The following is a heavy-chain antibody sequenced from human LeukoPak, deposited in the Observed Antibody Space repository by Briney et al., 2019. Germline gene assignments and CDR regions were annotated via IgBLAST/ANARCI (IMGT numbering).Heavy chain of an antibody. V-gene: IGHV3-23*01. D-gene: IGHD3-22*01. CDR2: ISGSGGST. J-gene: IGHJ4*02. Sequence: GGSLRLSCAASGFTFSSYAMSWVRQAPGKGLEWVSAISGSGGSTYYADSVKGRFTISRDNSKNTLYLQMNSLRAEDTAVYYCAKGSGGYYYVPFDYWGQGPWSPSPQ. CDR3: AKGSGGYYYVPFDY. CDR1: GFTFSSYA.